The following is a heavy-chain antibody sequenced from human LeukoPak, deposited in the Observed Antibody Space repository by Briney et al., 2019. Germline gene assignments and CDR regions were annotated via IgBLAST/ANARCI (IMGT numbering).Heavy chain of an antibody. J-gene: IGHJ4*02. V-gene: IGHV5-51*01. CDR2: IYPGDSDL. Sequence: ESLKICCQGSGYSFSSYWIAWVRQMPEKGLEWVGIIYPGDSDLRYSPSFQGQVIISADKSINTAYLQWSSLKASDTSIYFCARHISADQNAPLDYWGQGTLVTVSS. D-gene: IGHD6-19*01. CDR1: GYSFSSYW. CDR3: ARHISADQNAPLDY.